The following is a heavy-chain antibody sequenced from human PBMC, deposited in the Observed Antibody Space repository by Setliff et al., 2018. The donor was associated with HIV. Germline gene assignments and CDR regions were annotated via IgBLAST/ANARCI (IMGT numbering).Heavy chain of an antibody. D-gene: IGHD2-2*01. CDR1: GYTLTTYD. V-gene: IGHV1-8*02. J-gene: IGHJ3*01. Sequence: ASVKVSCKASGYTLTTYDINWVRQATGQGHEWMGWMNPNSGNTGYAEKFQGRVTMTRDTSISTVYMELTSLRSEDMAVYYCARGLRQNRSNPDVFDVWGQGTVVTVSS. CDR2: MNPNSGNT. CDR3: ARGLRQNRSNPDVFDV.